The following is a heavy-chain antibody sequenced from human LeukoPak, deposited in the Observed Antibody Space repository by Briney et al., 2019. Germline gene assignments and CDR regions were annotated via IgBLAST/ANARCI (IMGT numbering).Heavy chain of an antibody. CDR3: AREGIDLYYDSSAYYFDN. V-gene: IGHV3-30*03. D-gene: IGHD3-22*01. J-gene: IGHJ4*02. CDR1: GFTFSSYG. Sequence: GGSLRLSCAASGFTFSSYGMHWVRQAPGKGLEWVAVISYDGSNKYYADSVKGRFTISRDNAKKSLYLQMNSLRAEDTALYYCAREGIDLYYDSSAYYFDNWGQGTLVTVSS. CDR2: ISYDGSNK.